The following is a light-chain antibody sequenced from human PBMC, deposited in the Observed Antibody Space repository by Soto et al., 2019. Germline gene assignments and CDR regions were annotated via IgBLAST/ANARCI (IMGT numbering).Light chain of an antibody. V-gene: IGLV2-14*01. J-gene: IGLJ2*01. CDR3: SSYTTVRTPHVA. CDR2: EVT. CDR1: SSDVGGYNY. Sequence: QSVLTQPASVSGSLGRSITISCTGTSSDVGGYNYVSWYQQHPGQAPKLLIHEVTNRPSGISDRFSGSKSANTASLTISGLRAEDEAHYYCSSYTTVRTPHVAFGGGTKLTVL.